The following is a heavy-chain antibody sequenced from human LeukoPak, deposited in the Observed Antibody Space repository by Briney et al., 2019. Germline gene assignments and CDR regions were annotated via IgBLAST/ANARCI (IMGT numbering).Heavy chain of an antibody. J-gene: IGHJ4*02. Sequence: SETLSLTCTVSGGSIGSYYWSWIRQPPGKGLEWIGYIYYSGTTNYNPSLKSRVTILVDTSKNQFSLSLSSVTAADTAVYYCARRGIAAAGYDYWGQGTLVTVSS. D-gene: IGHD6-13*01. V-gene: IGHV4-59*08. CDR3: ARRGIAAAGYDY. CDR2: IYYSGTT. CDR1: GGSIGSYY.